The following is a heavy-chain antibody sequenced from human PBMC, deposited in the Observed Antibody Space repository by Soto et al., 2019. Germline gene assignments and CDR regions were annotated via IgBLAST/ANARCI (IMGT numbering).Heavy chain of an antibody. CDR2: ISYRGTP. CDR3: ARVSATGTRWFDP. CDR1: GGSFSSGAYY. J-gene: IGHJ5*02. D-gene: IGHD6-13*01. V-gene: IGHV4-31*03. Sequence: QVQLQESGPGLVKPSQNLSLTCTVSGGSFSSGAYYWSWVRRHPGMGLEWIGYISYRGTPYYNPSLNSRLTISVDAAQNQFSRRLSSVTAADTAVYYCARVSATGTRWFDPWGQGTLVTVSS.